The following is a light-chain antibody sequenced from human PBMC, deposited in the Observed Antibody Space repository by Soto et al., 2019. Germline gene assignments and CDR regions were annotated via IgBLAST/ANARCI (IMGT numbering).Light chain of an antibody. CDR1: TSDVGSYNL. Sequence: QSALTQPASVSGSPGQSITISCTGTTSDVGSYNLVSWYQQHPGKAPKLLISEVIKRPSGVSNRFSGSKSGNTASLTISRLQAEDEAHFYCCSYAGSCTVIFGGGTKLTVL. CDR3: CSYAGSCTVI. CDR2: EVI. J-gene: IGLJ2*01. V-gene: IGLV2-23*02.